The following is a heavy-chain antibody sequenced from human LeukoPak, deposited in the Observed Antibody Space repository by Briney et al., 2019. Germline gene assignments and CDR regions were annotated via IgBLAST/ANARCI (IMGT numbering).Heavy chain of an antibody. CDR3: AREGYDSSGYYYPFLYDY. D-gene: IGHD3-22*01. CDR2: IYYSGST. Sequence: SETLSLTCTVSGGSISSYYWSWIRQPPGKGLGWIGYIYYSGSTNYNPSLKSRVTISVDTSKNQFSLKLSSVTAADTAVYYCAREGYDSSGYYYPFLYDYWGQGTLVTVSS. V-gene: IGHV4-59*01. J-gene: IGHJ4*02. CDR1: GGSISSYY.